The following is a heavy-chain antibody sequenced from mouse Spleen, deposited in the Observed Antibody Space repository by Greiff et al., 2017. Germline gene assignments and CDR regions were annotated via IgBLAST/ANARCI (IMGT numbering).Heavy chain of an antibody. V-gene: IGHV5-16*01. CDR2: INYDGSST. Sequence: EVKLVESEGGLVQPGSSMKLSCTASGFTFSDYYMAWVRQVPEKGLEWVANINYDGSSTYYLDSLKSRFIISRDNAKNILYLQMSSLKSEDTATYYCARDGYYGIFDYWGQGTTLTVSS. J-gene: IGHJ2*01. D-gene: IGHD1-1*01. CDR1: GFTFSDYY. CDR3: ARDGYYGIFDY.